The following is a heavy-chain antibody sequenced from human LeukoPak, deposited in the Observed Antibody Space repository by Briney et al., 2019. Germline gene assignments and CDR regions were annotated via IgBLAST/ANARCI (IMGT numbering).Heavy chain of an antibody. V-gene: IGHV4-61*02. Sequence: SDTLSLTCSVSGGSISSDNYYWTWIRQPAGKGLEWIGRFHTGGSANYNPSLKSRVTISVDTSKNQFSLRLNSVTAADTAIYYCAREDYYDDSGYYFRYFDSWGQGTLVTVSS. CDR3: AREDYYDDSGYYFRYFDS. CDR2: FHTGGSA. J-gene: IGHJ4*02. D-gene: IGHD3-22*01. CDR1: GGSISSDNYY.